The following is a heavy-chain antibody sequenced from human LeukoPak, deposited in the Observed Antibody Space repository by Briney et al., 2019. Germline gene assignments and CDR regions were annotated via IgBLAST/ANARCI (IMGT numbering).Heavy chain of an antibody. CDR3: ARVVVAATAYNWFDP. Sequence: ASVNVSCKASGYTFTSYGISWVRQAPGQGLEWMGWISAYNGNTNYAQKLQGRVTMTTDTSTSTAYMELRSLRSDDTAVYYCARVVVAATAYNWFDPWGQGTLVTVSS. D-gene: IGHD2-15*01. J-gene: IGHJ5*02. CDR2: ISAYNGNT. V-gene: IGHV1-18*01. CDR1: GYTFTSYG.